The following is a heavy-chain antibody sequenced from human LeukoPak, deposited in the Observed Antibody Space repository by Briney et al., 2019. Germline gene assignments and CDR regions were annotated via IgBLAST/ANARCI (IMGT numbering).Heavy chain of an antibody. V-gene: IGHV1-8*01. Sequence: GASVKVSCKASGYTFTIYDINWVRQAPGQGFEWMGWMSPKSGNTGYAQEFQGRVIMTRNTSIRTAYMELSSLRSEDTAVYYCARDPRRGYSYFRGATWFDPWGQGTLVTVSS. CDR2: MSPKSGNT. J-gene: IGHJ5*02. D-gene: IGHD5-18*01. CDR1: GYTFTIYD. CDR3: ARDPRRGYSYFRGATWFDP.